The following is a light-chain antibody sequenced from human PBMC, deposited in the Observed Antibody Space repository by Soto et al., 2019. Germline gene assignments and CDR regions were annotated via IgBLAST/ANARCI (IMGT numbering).Light chain of an antibody. CDR3: QQYGDSSLT. Sequence: EIVMTQSPATLSVSPGERATLSCRASQSVSTNLAWYQQKPGQAPRLLIYDAEERATGIPDRFSGSGSGTDFTLTISRLEPEDFAVYYCQQYGDSSLTFGGGTKV. V-gene: IGKV3D-15*01. CDR1: QSVSTN. CDR2: DAE. J-gene: IGKJ4*01.